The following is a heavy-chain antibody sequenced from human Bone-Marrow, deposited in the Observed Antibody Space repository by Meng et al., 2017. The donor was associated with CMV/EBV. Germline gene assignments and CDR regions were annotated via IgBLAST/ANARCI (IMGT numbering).Heavy chain of an antibody. CDR1: TFSSYW. CDR2: IYYSGST. J-gene: IGHJ4*02. Sequence: TFSSYWMSWVRQAPGKGLEWIGSIYYSGSTYYNPSLKSRVTISVDTSKNQFSLKLSSVTAADTAVYYCARVMESWIPTHYFDYWGQGTLVTVSS. D-gene: IGHD2-8*01. CDR3: ARVMESWIPTHYFDY. V-gene: IGHV4-39*07.